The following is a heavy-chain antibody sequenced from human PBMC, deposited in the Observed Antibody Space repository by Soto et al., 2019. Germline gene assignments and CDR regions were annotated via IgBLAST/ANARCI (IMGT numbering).Heavy chain of an antibody. CDR3: ARLGGYYQAFDN. Sequence: SETLCLTSTVAEGYIRNHDWRWIRQPPGKGLEWVGYIYYTGTSKYNPSLKSRVTISVDSSKNQFSLKLDSVTAADTAVYYCARLGGYYQAFDNWGQGTLVTVSS. V-gene: IGHV4-59*08. CDR2: IYYTGTS. D-gene: IGHD3-3*01. J-gene: IGHJ4*02. CDR1: EGYIRNHD.